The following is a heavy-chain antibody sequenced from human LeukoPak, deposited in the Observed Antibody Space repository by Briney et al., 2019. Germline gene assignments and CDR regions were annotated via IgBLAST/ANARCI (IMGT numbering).Heavy chain of an antibody. Sequence: ASVKVSCKASGGTLSSYFISWVRQAPGQGLEWMGGIIPIFGTSNYAQKFQGRVTITTDESTSTAYMELSSLRSEDTAVYYCARDHLHDHGGNSDFVYWGQGTLVTVSS. CDR3: ARDHLHDHGGNSDFVY. CDR2: IIPIFGTS. D-gene: IGHD4-23*01. CDR1: GGTLSSYF. V-gene: IGHV1-69*05. J-gene: IGHJ4*02.